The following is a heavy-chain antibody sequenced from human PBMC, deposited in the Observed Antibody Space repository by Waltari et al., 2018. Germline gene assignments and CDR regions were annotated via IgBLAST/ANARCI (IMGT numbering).Heavy chain of an antibody. CDR1: GGSFSGYY. CDR3: ARGRGFDP. J-gene: IGHJ5*02. V-gene: IGHV4-34*01. Sequence: QVQLQQWGGGLLRPSETLSLICAVYGGSFSGYYWSWIRQPPGKGLEWMGEINHSGSTNYNPSLKSRVTISVDTSKKQFSLKLTSVTAADTAIYYCARGRGFDPWGQGTLVTVSS. CDR2: INHSGST.